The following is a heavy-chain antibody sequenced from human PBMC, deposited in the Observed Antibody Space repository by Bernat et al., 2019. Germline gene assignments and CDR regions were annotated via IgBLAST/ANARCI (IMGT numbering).Heavy chain of an antibody. J-gene: IGHJ4*01. CDR3: ARDLSRLNSSSWYGLDY. D-gene: IGHD6-13*01. CDR2: INHTGST. V-gene: IGHV4-34*01. Sequence: QVQLQQWGAGLLKPSETLSLTCAVYGGSFSGYYWSWIRQPPGKALEWIGEINHTGSTNYNPSLKSRVTRSVDTSKNQFSLKLGSVTAADTAVYYCARDLSRLNSSSWYGLDYWGQGTLVTVSS. CDR1: GGSFSGYY.